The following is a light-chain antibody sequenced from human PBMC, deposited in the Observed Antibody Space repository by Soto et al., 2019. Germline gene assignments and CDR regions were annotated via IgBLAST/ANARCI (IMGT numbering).Light chain of an antibody. V-gene: IGKV3-11*01. J-gene: IGKJ3*01. CDR1: QSVSSY. CDR3: QQRSNWPRIT. CDR2: DAS. Sequence: EIVLTQSPATLSLSPGERATLSCRASQSVSSYLAWYQQKPGQAPRLLIYDASNRATGIPARFSGSRSGTDFTLTISSLEPEDFVVYYCQQRSNWPRITFGPGTKVDIK.